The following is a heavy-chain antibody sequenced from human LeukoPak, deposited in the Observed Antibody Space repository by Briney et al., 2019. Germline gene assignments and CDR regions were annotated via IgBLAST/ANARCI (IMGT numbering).Heavy chain of an antibody. D-gene: IGHD3-9*01. J-gene: IGHJ5*02. Sequence: SETLSLTCTVSGGSISSSSYYWGWIRQPPGKGLEWIGSIYYSGSTYYNPSLKSRVTISVDTSKNQFSLKLSSVTAADTAVYYCARLPRGDILTGPTGWFDPWGQGTLVTVSS. CDR3: ARLPRGDILTGPTGWFDP. V-gene: IGHV4-39*07. CDR1: GGSISSSSYY. CDR2: IYYSGST.